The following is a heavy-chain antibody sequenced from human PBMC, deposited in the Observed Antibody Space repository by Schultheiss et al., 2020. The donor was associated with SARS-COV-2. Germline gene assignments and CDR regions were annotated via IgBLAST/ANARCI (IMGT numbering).Heavy chain of an antibody. Sequence: GGSLRLSCAASGFTFSSYAMSWVRQAPGKGLEWVSAISGSGGSTYYADSVKGRFTISRDNSKNTLYLQINSLRAEDTAVYYCANGGNSGWAWFDPWGPGTLVTVSS. CDR3: ANGGNSGWAWFDP. D-gene: IGHD4-23*01. CDR1: GFTFSSYA. V-gene: IGHV3-23*01. J-gene: IGHJ5*02. CDR2: ISGSGGST.